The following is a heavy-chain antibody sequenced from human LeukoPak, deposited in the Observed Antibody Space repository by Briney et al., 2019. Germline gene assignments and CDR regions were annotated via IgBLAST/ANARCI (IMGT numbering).Heavy chain of an antibody. CDR2: INHSGST. CDR1: GVSFSGYY. Sequence: PSETLSLACAVYGVSFSGYYWSWLRQPPGKGLEWIGEINHSGSTNYNPSLKSRVTISVDTSKNQFSLKLSSVAAADTAVYYCARKPLYDFWSGYSKLNWFDPWGQGTLVTVSS. D-gene: IGHD3-3*01. CDR3: ARKPLYDFWSGYSKLNWFDP. J-gene: IGHJ5*02. V-gene: IGHV4-34*01.